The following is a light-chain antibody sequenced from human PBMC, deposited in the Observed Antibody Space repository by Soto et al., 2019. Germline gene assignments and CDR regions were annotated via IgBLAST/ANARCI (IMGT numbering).Light chain of an antibody. CDR2: KGT. Sequence: QCGLSQPASVSGSPGQSITISCTWTSDDVGAYNSVSWYQQLPHKAPQVILYKGTQRPSGVSSRFSGSTSGNAASLTISGLQAHDEADYFCCSSAPESTYVFGTGTKLTVL. CDR3: CSSAPESTYV. V-gene: IGLV2-23*01. CDR1: SDDVGAYNS. J-gene: IGLJ1*01.